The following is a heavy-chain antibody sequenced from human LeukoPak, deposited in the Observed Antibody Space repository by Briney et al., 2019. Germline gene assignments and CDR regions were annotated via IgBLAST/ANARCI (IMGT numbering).Heavy chain of an antibody. CDR1: GFTFSSYE. J-gene: IGHJ4*02. CDR2: ISSSGSTT. CDR3: TTRGRGY. Sequence: PGGSLRLSCAASGFTFSSYEMNWVRRAPGKGLEGVSYISSSGSTTYYADSVKGRFTISRDNAKNSLYLQMNSLRAEDTAVYYCTTRGRGYWGQGTLVTVSS. D-gene: IGHD1-14*01. V-gene: IGHV3-48*03.